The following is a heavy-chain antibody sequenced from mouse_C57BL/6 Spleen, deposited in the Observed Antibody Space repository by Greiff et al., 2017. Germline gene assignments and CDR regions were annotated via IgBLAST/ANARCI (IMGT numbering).Heavy chain of an antibody. CDR3: ARESVSYYFDY. D-gene: IGHD3-1*01. V-gene: IGHV5-16*01. CDR2: INYDGSST. Sequence: EVQVVESEGGLVQPGSSMKLSCTASGFTFSDYYMAWVRQVPEKGLEWVANINYDGSSTYYLDSLKSRFIISRDNAKNILYLQMSSLKSEDTATYYCARESVSYYFDYWGQGTTLTVSS. J-gene: IGHJ2*01. CDR1: GFTFSDYY.